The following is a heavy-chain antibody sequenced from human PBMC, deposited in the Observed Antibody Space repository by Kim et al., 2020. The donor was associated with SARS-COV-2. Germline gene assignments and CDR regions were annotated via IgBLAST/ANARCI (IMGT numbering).Heavy chain of an antibody. CDR2: IIPIFGTA. Sequence: ASVKVSCKASGGTFSSYAISWVRQAPGQGLEWMGGIIPIFGTANYAQKFQGRVTITADESTSTAYMELSSLRSEDTAVYYCARGTFGEGYFDYWGQGTLVTVSS. V-gene: IGHV1-69*13. J-gene: IGHJ4*02. CDR1: GGTFSSYA. D-gene: IGHD3-10*01. CDR3: ARGTFGEGYFDY.